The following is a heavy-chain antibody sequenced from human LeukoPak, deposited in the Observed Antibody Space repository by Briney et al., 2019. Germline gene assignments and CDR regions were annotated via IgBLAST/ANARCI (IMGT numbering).Heavy chain of an antibody. CDR1: GFTFSSYA. Sequence: GRTLSLSRAASGFTFSSYAMHGVRQAPGKGREWVGVIAYDGSNKYYADSVKGRFTIYRDNSKTTLYLQMNSLRAEDTAVYYCARDLPRPHTAMVSYYFDYWGQGTLVTVSS. V-gene: IGHV3-30*14. J-gene: IGHJ4*02. CDR2: IAYDGSNK. D-gene: IGHD5-18*01. CDR3: ARDLPRPHTAMVSYYFDY.